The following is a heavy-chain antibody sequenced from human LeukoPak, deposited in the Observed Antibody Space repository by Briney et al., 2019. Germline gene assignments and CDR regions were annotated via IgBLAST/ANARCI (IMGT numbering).Heavy chain of an antibody. Sequence: PSETLSLTCSLSGGSVSRTYYSWGWIRQPPGKGLEWIGSIDYRGGTHFSPSLESRVTISVDTSQNQFSLRLMSVTAADTGVYFFARQELWFRSWGQGTLVTVSS. CDR2: IDYRGGT. V-gene: IGHV4-39*01. D-gene: IGHD3-16*01. CDR1: GGSVSRTYYS. J-gene: IGHJ4*02. CDR3: ARQELWFRS.